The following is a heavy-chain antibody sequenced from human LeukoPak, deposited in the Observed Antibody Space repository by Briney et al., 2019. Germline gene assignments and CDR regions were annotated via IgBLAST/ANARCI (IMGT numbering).Heavy chain of an antibody. D-gene: IGHD4-17*01. CDR1: GFTFSSYG. CDR3: AKAYGDSRYYYYGMDV. V-gene: IGHV3-30*02. Sequence: GGSLRLSCAASGFTFSSYGMHWVRQAPGKGLEWVAFIRYDGSNKYYADSVKGRFTISRDNSKNTLYLQMNSLRAEDTAVYYCAKAYGDSRYYYYGMDVWGQGTTVTVSS. J-gene: IGHJ6*02. CDR2: IRYDGSNK.